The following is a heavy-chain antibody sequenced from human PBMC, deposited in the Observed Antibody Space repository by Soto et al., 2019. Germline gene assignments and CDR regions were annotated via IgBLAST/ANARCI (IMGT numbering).Heavy chain of an antibody. D-gene: IGHD4-17*01. Sequence: QVQLVQSGAEVKKPGSSVKVSCKASGGTFSSYAISLVRQAPGQGLEWMGGIIPIFGTANYAQKFQGRVTITADECTSTAYMELSSLRSEDTAVYYCARDNGDYASDAFDIWGQGTMVTVSS. CDR1: GGTFSSYA. V-gene: IGHV1-69*01. CDR3: ARDNGDYASDAFDI. CDR2: IIPIFGTA. J-gene: IGHJ3*02.